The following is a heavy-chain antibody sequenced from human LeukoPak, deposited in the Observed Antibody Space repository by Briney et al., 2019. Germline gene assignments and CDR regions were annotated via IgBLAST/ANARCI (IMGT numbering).Heavy chain of an antibody. J-gene: IGHJ3*02. CDR2: IYHSGST. CDR3: ASSSYYDSSGYFDAFDI. D-gene: IGHD3-22*01. V-gene: IGHV4-30-2*01. CDR1: GGSISSGGYY. Sequence: PSQTLSLTCTVSGGSISSGGYYWSWIRQPPGKGLEWIGYIYHSGSTYYNPSLKSRVTISVDRSKNQFSLKLSSVTAADTAVYYCASSSYYDSSGYFDAFDIWGQGTMVTVSS.